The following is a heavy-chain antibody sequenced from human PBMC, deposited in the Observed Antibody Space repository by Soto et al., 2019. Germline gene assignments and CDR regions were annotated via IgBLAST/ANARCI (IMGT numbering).Heavy chain of an antibody. CDR3: ARIPKYGNGWCYFDY. D-gene: IGHD6-19*01. J-gene: IGHJ4*02. CDR1: GGSFSGYY. V-gene: IGHV2-70*11. CDR2: IDWDDDR. Sequence: TLSLTCAVYGGSFSGYYWSWIRQPPGKALEWLARIDWDDDRYYSTSLKTRLTISKDTSKNQVVLTMTNMDPVDTATYYCARIPKYGNGWCYFDYWGQGTLVTVSS.